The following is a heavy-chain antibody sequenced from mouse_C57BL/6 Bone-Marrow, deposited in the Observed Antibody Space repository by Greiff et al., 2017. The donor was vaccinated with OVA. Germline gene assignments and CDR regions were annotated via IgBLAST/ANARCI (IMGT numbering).Heavy chain of an antibody. D-gene: IGHD1-1*01. CDR3: ARDGMYYYGSSRCDY. J-gene: IGHJ2*01. V-gene: IGHV3-6*01. Sequence: ESGPGLVKPSQSLSLTCSVTGYSITSGYYWNWSRQYPGNKLEWMGDISYDGSNNDHPSRNNRVSITRDTSKNQCFLKLNSVTTEDTATYYCARDGMYYYGSSRCDYWGQGTTLTVSS. CDR1: GYSITSGYY. CDR2: ISYDGSN.